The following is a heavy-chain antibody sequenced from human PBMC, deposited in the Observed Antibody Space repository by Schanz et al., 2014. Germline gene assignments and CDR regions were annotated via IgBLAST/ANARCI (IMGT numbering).Heavy chain of an antibody. V-gene: IGHV1-3*01. CDR2: INVGNGNM. CDR1: GYTFTSYS. CDR3: VRVPSRDVSFDL. D-gene: IGHD3-16*01. Sequence: QVQLVQSGAEVKKPGASVKVSCKASGYTFTSYSIHWVRQAPGQGLEWMGWINVGNGNMKYSQKFQGRVTITRDTSASTAYMELSSLRSEDTAVYYCVRVPSRDVSFDLWGRGTLVTVSS. J-gene: IGHJ2*01.